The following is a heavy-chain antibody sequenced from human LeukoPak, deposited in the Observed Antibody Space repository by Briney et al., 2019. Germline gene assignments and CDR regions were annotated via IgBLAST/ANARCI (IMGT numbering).Heavy chain of an antibody. D-gene: IGHD3-10*01. CDR2: IYYSGST. CDR3: ARDRGLHDAFDI. V-gene: IGHV4-59*01. Sequence: SETLSLTCAVYGGSFSSYYWSWIRQPPGKGLEWIGYIYYSGSTNYNPSLKSRVTISVDTSKNQFSLKLSSVTAADTAVYYCARDRGLHDAFDIWGQGTMVTVSS. J-gene: IGHJ3*02. CDR1: GGSFSSYY.